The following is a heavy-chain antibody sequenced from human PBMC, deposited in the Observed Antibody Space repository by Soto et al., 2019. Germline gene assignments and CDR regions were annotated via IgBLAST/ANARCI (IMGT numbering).Heavy chain of an antibody. CDR3: ARGNNGYSGYDFDY. CDR1: GGSISSYY. J-gene: IGHJ4*02. CDR2: IYYSGST. V-gene: IGHV4-59*01. D-gene: IGHD5-12*01. Sequence: SETLSLTCTVSGGSISSYYWSWIRQPPGKGLEWIGYIYYSGSTNYNPSLKSRVTISVDTSKNQFSLKLSSVTAADTAVYYCARGNNGYSGYDFDYWGQGTLVTVSS.